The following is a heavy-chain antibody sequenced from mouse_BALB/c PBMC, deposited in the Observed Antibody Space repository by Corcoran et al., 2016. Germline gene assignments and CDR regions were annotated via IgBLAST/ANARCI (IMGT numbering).Heavy chain of an antibody. Sequence: EVQLQQSGAELVKPGASVKLSCTASGFNIKDTYMHWVKQRPEQGLEWIGRIDPSNGNTKYDPRFQGKATITADTSSNTAYLQLSSLTSEDNAVDYCARNAMDYWGQGTSVTVSS. CDR1: GFNIKDTY. CDR3: ARNAMDY. V-gene: IGHV14-3*02. J-gene: IGHJ4*01. CDR2: IDPSNGNT.